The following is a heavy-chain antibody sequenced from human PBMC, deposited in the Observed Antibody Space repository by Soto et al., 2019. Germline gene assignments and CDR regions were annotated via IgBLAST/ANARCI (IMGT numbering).Heavy chain of an antibody. V-gene: IGHV1-69*13. Sequence: GASVKVSCKASGGTFSSYAISWVRQAPGQGLEWMGGISPIFGTANYAQKFQGRVTITADASTSTAYMELRSLRSEDTAVYYCARDGRGSGSYYLPHPRVTQPYYFDDWGQGTLVTVSS. J-gene: IGHJ4*02. CDR2: ISPIFGTA. CDR1: GGTFSSYA. CDR3: ARDGRGSGSYYLPHPRVTQPYYFDD. D-gene: IGHD3-10*01.